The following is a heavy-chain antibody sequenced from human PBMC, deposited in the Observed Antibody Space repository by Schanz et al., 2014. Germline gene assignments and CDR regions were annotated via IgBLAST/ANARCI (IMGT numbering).Heavy chain of an antibody. CDR3: AKGRFGELSAFDI. Sequence: EVQLLESGGGLVQPGGSLRLSCAASGFTFSSYAMSWVRQAPGKGPEWVSSFNDGGVNKYYADSVKGRFTISRDNSKNTLYLQMNSLRAEDTAVYYCAKGRFGELSAFDIWGQGTMVTVSS. V-gene: IGHV3-23*01. J-gene: IGHJ3*02. CDR1: GFTFSSYA. D-gene: IGHD3-10*01. CDR2: FNDGGVNK.